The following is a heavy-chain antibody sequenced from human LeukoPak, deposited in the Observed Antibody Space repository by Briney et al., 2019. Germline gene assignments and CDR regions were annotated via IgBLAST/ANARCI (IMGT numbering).Heavy chain of an antibody. Sequence: PGGSLRLSCTASGFALSSYNMNWVRQAPGKGLEWLSYISTSSSVIYQADSVKGRFSISRDNAKNSLYLQMNSLRAEDTALYYCAKDKDRGRSSWYGLIRYFDLWGRGTLVTVSS. D-gene: IGHD6-13*01. CDR2: ISTSSSVI. V-gene: IGHV3-48*04. CDR3: AKDKDRGRSSWYGLIRYFDL. CDR1: GFALSSYN. J-gene: IGHJ2*01.